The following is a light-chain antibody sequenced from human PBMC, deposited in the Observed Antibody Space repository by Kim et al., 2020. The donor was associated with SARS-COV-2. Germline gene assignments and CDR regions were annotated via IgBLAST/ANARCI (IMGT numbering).Light chain of an antibody. J-gene: IGKJ2*01. Sequence: EIVLTQSPGTLSLSPGERATLSCRASQSVSNSYLVWYQHKLGQAPRLLIYGASSRATGIPDRFSGSGSGTDFTLTISRLEPEDFEFYYCLQYGSSPRTFGQGTKLEI. CDR1: QSVSNSY. CDR3: LQYGSSPRT. V-gene: IGKV3-20*01. CDR2: GAS.